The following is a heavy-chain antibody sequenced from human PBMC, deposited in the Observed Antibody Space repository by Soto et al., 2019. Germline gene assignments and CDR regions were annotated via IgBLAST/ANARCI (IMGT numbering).Heavy chain of an antibody. V-gene: IGHV2-5*02. CDR2: IYWDDDK. Sequence: QITLKESGPTLVKPTQTLTLTCTFSGFSLSTSGVGVGWIRQPPGKALEWLALIYWDDDKSYSPSLKNRLTINKDTYKNQVVLTKTNMDPVDTATYYCAHRSYYYDSSSYGGHNWFDPWGQGTLVTVSS. J-gene: IGHJ5*02. CDR1: GFSLSTSGVG. CDR3: AHRSYYYDSSSYGGHNWFDP. D-gene: IGHD3-22*01.